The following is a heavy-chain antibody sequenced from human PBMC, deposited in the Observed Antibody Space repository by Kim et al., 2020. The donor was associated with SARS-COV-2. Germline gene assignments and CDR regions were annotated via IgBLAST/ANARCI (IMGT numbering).Heavy chain of an antibody. CDR3: VGGSGSFGGAFDI. Sequence: GGSLRLSCAASGFTFSSYAMNWVRQAPGKGLEWVAAISCSGSNKYYADSVKGRFTISRDNSKNSLYLQMNSLRAEDTAVYYCVGGSGSFGGAFDIWGQGTMVTVSS. J-gene: IGHJ3*02. V-gene: IGHV3-30*04. D-gene: IGHD2-15*01. CDR2: ISCSGSNK. CDR1: GFTFSSYA.